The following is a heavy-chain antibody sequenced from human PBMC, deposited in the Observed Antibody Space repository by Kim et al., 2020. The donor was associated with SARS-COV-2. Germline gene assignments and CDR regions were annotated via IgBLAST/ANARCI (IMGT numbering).Heavy chain of an antibody. Sequence: GGSLRLSCVASGFTFNGSPMHWVRQASGKGLEWVGRIRNKVNSYATVYAASVKGRFTISRDDSKNTAYLQMNSLKTEDTAVYYCTSKLAGDYGRYYGMDIWGQGTTVTVSS. D-gene: IGHD4-17*01. J-gene: IGHJ6*02. V-gene: IGHV3-73*01. CDR3: TSKLAGDYGRYYGMDI. CDR1: GFTFNGSP. CDR2: IRNKVNSYAT.